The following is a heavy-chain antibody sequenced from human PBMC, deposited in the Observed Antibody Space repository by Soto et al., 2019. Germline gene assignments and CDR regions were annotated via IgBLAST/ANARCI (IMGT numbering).Heavy chain of an antibody. D-gene: IGHD3-10*01. V-gene: IGHV4-34*01. J-gene: IGHJ6*02. CDR1: GGSFSGYY. Sequence: PSETLSLTCAVYGGSFSGYYWSWIRQPPGKGLEWIGEINHSGSTNYNPSLKSRVTISVDTSKNQFSLKLSSVTAADTAVYYCARGSYYYGSGNTGRDYYYYGMDVWGQGTTVTVSS. CDR2: INHSGST. CDR3: ARGSYYYGSGNTGRDYYYYGMDV.